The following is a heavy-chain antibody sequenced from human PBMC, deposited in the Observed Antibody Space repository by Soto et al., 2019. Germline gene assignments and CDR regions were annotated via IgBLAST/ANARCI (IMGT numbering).Heavy chain of an antibody. CDR1: GGSFSSYY. J-gene: IGHJ4*02. V-gene: IGHV4-34*02. D-gene: IGHD5-12*01. CDR3: ARGPGGGYDPGDY. Sequence: QVQLQQWGAGLLKPSETLSLTCAVYGGSFSSYYWTWIRQPPGKGLEWIGEINHSGSTNNNPSLKSRVTISVDTSKNQFSLKLTSVTAADTAVYYCARGPGGGYDPGDYWGQGTLVIVSS. CDR2: INHSGST.